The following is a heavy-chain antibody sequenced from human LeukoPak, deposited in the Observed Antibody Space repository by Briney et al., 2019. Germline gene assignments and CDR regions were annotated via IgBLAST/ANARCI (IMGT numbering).Heavy chain of an antibody. Sequence: ASVKASCKASGYTFTSYDINWVRQATGQGLEWMGWMNPNSGNTGYAQKFQGRVTMTRNTSISTAYMELSSLRSEDTAVYYCARSVRYFDWLLPNGFDYWGQGTLVTVSS. J-gene: IGHJ4*02. D-gene: IGHD3-9*01. CDR2: MNPNSGNT. V-gene: IGHV1-8*01. CDR3: ARSVRYFDWLLPNGFDY. CDR1: GYTFTSYD.